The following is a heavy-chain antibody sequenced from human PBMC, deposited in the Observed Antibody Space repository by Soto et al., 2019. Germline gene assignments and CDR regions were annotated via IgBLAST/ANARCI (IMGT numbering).Heavy chain of an antibody. CDR2: INPSGGGT. J-gene: IGHJ4*02. V-gene: IGHV1-46*01. Sequence: ASVKVSCKASGYTFTSYYMHWVRQAPGQGLDWMGIINPSGGGTTYAQKFQGRVTMTRDTSTSTVYMELSSLRSEDTAVYYCARYDYNGYYFDYWGQGTLVTVSS. D-gene: IGHD4-4*01. CDR1: GYTFTSYY. CDR3: ARYDYNGYYFDY.